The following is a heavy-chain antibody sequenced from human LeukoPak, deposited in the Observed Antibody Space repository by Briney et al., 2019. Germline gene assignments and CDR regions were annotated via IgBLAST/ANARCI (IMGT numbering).Heavy chain of an antibody. D-gene: IGHD2-15*01. V-gene: IGHV1-8*01. J-gene: IGHJ4*02. CDR2: MNPNSTNT. CDR3: ARGSWRDCSGGSCSHYFEY. Sequence: ASVKVSCKASGYTFTSYDINWVRQATGQGLEWMGWMNPNSTNTGYAQKFQGRVTMTRNTSISTAYMELNSLTSDDTAVYFCARGSWRDCSGGSCSHYFEYWGQGTLVTVPS. CDR1: GYTFTSYD.